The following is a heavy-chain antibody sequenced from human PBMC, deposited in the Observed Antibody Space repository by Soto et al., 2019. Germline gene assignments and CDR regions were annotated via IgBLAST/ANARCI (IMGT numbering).Heavy chain of an antibody. CDR3: AKGGRAFPIFGVNFPQYYGMDV. Sequence: QVQLVESGGGVVQPGTFLRLSCAASGFTFNTYGMHWVRQAPGKGLEWVAVISYDGKNKYYTDSVRGRVTISRDNSKNTRDLQLNTLRPEDTAEYYCAKGGRAFPIFGVNFPQYYGMDVWCQGTTVTVSS. V-gene: IGHV3-30*18. D-gene: IGHD3-3*01. CDR2: ISYDGKNK. CDR1: GFTFNTYG. J-gene: IGHJ6*02.